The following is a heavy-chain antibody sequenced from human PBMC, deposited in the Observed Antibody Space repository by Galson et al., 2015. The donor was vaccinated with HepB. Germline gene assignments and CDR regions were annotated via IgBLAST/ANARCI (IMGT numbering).Heavy chain of an antibody. CDR3: ARDRRNSGWNPCDF. V-gene: IGHV1-2*02. CDR1: GYTFPGYY. CDR2: INPDSGGT. J-gene: IGHJ4*02. Sequence: SVKVSCKASGYTFPGYYMNWVRQAPGQGLEWMGWINPDSGGTNYAQKFQGRVTMTRDTSINTAYMELSRLASDDTAVYYCARDRRNSGWNPCDFWGQGTLVTVSS. D-gene: IGHD6-19*01.